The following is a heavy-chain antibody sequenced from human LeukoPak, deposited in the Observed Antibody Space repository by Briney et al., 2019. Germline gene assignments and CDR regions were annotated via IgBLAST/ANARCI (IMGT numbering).Heavy chain of an antibody. CDR1: GFTFSSYT. V-gene: IGHV3-48*02. J-gene: IGHJ5*02. Sequence: GGSLRLSCAASGFTFSSYTMNWVRQAPGKGLDWLSYISSSSSTINYADSVRGRFTISRDNAKNSLYLQMDSLRDEDTAVYYCARGHGYISAWGQGTLVTVSS. CDR2: ISSSSSTI. CDR3: ARGHGYISA. D-gene: IGHD5-24*01.